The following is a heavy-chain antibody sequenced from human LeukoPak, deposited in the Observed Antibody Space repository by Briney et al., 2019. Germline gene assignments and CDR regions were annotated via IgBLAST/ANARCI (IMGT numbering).Heavy chain of an antibody. V-gene: IGHV3-23*01. Sequence: GGSLRLSCAASGFTFSSYGMTWVRQAPGKGLDWVSGISGSGARTDYADSMKGRFTISRDNAKNTLYLQMNSLRAEDTAVYYCAKGSREWELLNAFDIWGQGTMVTVSS. J-gene: IGHJ3*02. CDR3: AKGSREWELLNAFDI. D-gene: IGHD1-26*01. CDR2: ISGSGART. CDR1: GFTFSSYG.